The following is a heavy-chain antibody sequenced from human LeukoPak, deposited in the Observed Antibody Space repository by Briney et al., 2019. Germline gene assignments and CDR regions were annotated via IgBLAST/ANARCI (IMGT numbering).Heavy chain of an antibody. CDR1: GFTFSSYG. V-gene: IGHV3-33*01. Sequence: GGSLRLSCAASGFTFSSYGMHWVRQAPGKGLEWVAVIWYDGSNKYYADSVKGRFTISRDNSKNTLYLQMNSLRAEDTAVYYCAREGSSGYSRQDSFDYWGQGTLVTVSS. D-gene: IGHD3-22*01. CDR3: AREGSSGYSRQDSFDY. J-gene: IGHJ4*02. CDR2: IWYDGSNK.